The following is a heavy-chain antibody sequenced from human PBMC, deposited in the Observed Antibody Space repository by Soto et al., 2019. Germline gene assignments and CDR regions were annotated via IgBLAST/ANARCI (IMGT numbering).Heavy chain of an antibody. V-gene: IGHV4-31*03. J-gene: IGHJ6*02. Sequence: SQTLCDTCSVSGGYIISGGYYWSFIRQHPGKGLEWIGYIYYSGSTYYNPSLKSRVTISVDTSKNQFSLKLSSVTAADTAVYYCSRVSSGSYFSPYYYYGMDVWGQGTTVTVSS. CDR1: GGYIISGGYY. D-gene: IGHD1-26*01. CDR3: SRVSSGSYFSPYYYYGMDV. CDR2: IYYSGST.